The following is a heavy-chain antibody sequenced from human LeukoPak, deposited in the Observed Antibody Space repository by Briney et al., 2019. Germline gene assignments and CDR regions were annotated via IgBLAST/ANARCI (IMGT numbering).Heavy chain of an antibody. CDR3: ALSDSSAYYGDY. D-gene: IGHD3-22*01. J-gene: IGHJ4*02. CDR2: IIPIFGTA. V-gene: IGHV1-69*13. Sequence: SVKVSCKASGGTYSSDAISWVRQATGQWLEWMGGIIPIFGTANYAQKFQGRVTITADESTSTAYMELSSLRSEDTAVYYCALSDSSAYYGDYWGQGTLVTVSS. CDR1: GGTYSSDA.